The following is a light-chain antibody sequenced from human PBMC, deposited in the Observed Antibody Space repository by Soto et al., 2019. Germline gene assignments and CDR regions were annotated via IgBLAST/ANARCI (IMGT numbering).Light chain of an antibody. Sequence: QSVLTQPRSVSGSPGQSVTISCTGTSSNVGGYKYVSWYQQETGKAPKLMIYDVSERPSGVPDRFSGSKSGNTASLTISGLQADDEADYYCCSYTGSYTLGVFGGGTQLTVL. J-gene: IGLJ2*01. CDR1: SSNVGGYKY. CDR3: CSYTGSYTLGV. CDR2: DVS. V-gene: IGLV2-11*01.